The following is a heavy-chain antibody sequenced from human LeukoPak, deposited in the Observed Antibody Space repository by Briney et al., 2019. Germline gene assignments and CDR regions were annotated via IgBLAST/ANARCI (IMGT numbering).Heavy chain of an antibody. CDR1: GGSISTYY. J-gene: IGHJ3*02. CDR3: ARDPYAFDI. CDR2: IYYSGST. V-gene: IGHV4-39*07. Sequence: SETLSLTCTVSGGSISTYYWSWIRQPPGKGLEWIGSIYYSGSTYYNPSLKSRVTISVDTSKNQFSLKLSSVTAADTAVYYCARDPYAFDIWGQGTMVTVSS.